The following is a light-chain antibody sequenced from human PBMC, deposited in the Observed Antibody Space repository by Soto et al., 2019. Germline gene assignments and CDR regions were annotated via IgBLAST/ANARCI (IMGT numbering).Light chain of an antibody. V-gene: IGLV2-14*01. Sequence: QAVVTQPASVSGSPGQSITISCTGTSSDVGTYDYVSWHQQHPGKAPKLIIYDVNNRPSGVSSRFSGSKSGNTASLTISGLQAEDEADYYCCSFSTSGTHVFGTGTKLTVL. CDR1: SSDVGTYDY. CDR2: DVN. J-gene: IGLJ1*01. CDR3: CSFSTSGTHV.